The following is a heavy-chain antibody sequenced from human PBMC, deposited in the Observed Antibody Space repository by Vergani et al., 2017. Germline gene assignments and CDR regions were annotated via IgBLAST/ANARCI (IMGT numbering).Heavy chain of an antibody. CDR2: INPNSGGT. Sequence: QVQLVQSGAEVKKPGASVKVSCKASGYTFTGYYMHWVRQAPGQGLEWMGWINPNSGGTNYAQKFQGRVTMTRDTSISTAYMELSRLRSDDTAVYYCARDNSCGGDCYWGFHYYYGMDVWGQGTTVTVSS. CDR3: ARDNSCGGDCYWGFHYYYGMDV. D-gene: IGHD2-21*02. J-gene: IGHJ6*02. V-gene: IGHV1-2*02. CDR1: GYTFTGYY.